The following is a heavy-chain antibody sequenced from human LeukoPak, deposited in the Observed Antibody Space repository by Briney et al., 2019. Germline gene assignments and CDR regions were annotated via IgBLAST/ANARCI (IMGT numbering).Heavy chain of an antibody. V-gene: IGHV4-39*01. Sequence: ASETLSLTCTVSGSSISSSSYFWGWIRQPPGKGLEWIGSTYYSGNTYYNPSLKSRVTISVDTSKNQFSLKLSSVTAADTAVYYCAGPRIAVAGLGPFDYWGQGTLVTVSS. D-gene: IGHD6-13*01. CDR1: GSSISSSSYF. CDR3: AGPRIAVAGLGPFDY. J-gene: IGHJ4*02. CDR2: TYYSGNT.